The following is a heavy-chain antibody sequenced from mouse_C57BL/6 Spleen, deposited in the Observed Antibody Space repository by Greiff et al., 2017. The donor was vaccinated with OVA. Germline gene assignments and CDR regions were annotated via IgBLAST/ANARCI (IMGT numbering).Heavy chain of an antibody. CDR3: ARSSYGYYAMDY. CDR1: GYTFTSYW. Sequence: VQLQQPGTELVKPGASVKLSCKASGYTFTSYWMHWVKQRPGQGLEWIGNINPSNGGTNYNEKFKSKATLTVDKSSSTAYMQLSSLTAEDSAVYYCARSSYGYYAMDYWGQGTSVTVSS. V-gene: IGHV1-53*01. J-gene: IGHJ4*01. CDR2: INPSNGGT. D-gene: IGHD1-1*02.